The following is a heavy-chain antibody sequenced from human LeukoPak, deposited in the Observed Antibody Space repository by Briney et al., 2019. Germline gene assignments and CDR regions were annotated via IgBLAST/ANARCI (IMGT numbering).Heavy chain of an antibody. J-gene: IGHJ4*02. V-gene: IGHV4-39*01. Sequence: SETLSLTCTVSGGFISSSSYYWGWIRQPPGKGLEWIGSIYYSGSTYYNPSLKSRVTISVDTSKNQFSLKLSSVTAADTAVYYCARQHLWFGENYFDYWGQGTLVTVSS. D-gene: IGHD3-10*01. CDR3: ARQHLWFGENYFDY. CDR2: IYYSGST. CDR1: GGFISSSSYY.